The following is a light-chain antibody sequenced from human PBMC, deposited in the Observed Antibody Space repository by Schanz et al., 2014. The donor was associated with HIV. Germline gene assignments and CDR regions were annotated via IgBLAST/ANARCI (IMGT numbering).Light chain of an antibody. CDR3: QQRSNWPT. J-gene: IGKJ5*01. CDR1: QSISGR. V-gene: IGKV1-5*03. Sequence: DIQMTQSPSTLSASVGDRITITCRASQSISGRLAWYQQKPGEAPNLLISEASTLEFGVPPRFSGSGSGTEFALTISSLQPDDFAVYYCQQRSNWPTFGQGTRLEIK. CDR2: EAS.